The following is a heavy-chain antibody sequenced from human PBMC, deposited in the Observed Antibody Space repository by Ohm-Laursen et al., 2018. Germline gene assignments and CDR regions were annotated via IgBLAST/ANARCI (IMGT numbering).Heavy chain of an antibody. J-gene: IGHJ5*02. CDR3: ARGSDA. CDR2: INSDGSST. V-gene: IGHV3-74*01. Sequence: SLRLSCAASGFTLSSFWMNWVRQAPGKGLVWVSRINSDGSSTTYADSVKGRFTTSRDNAKNTLYLQMNSLRAEDTAVYYCARGSDAWGQGTLVTVSS. CDR1: GFTLSSFW.